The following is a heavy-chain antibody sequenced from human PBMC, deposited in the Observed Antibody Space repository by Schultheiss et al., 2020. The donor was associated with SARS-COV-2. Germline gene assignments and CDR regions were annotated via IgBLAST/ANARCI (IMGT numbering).Heavy chain of an antibody. CDR2: IYPGDSDT. V-gene: IGHV5-51*01. J-gene: IGHJ4*02. D-gene: IGHD4-11*01. CDR3: ARVGLERRYGTTVTTTQPDY. CDR1: GYSFTSYW. Sequence: GESLKISCKGSGYSFTSYWIGWVRQMPGKGLEWMGIIYPGDSDTRYSPSFQGQVTISADKSISTAYLQWSSLKASDTAMYYCARVGLERRYGTTVTTTQPDYWGQGTLVTVSS.